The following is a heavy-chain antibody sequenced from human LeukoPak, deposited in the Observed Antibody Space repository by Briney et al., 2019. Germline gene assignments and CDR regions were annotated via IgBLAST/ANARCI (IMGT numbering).Heavy chain of an antibody. J-gene: IGHJ4*02. CDR2: IWYDGINK. CDR3: ARDRSGYFHLDY. V-gene: IGHV3-33*01. Sequence: PGGSLRLSCAASGFTFSSYGMHWVRQAPGKGLEWVAVIWYDGINKYYADSVKGRFTISRDNSKNTLYLQMNSLRAEDTAVYYCARDRSGYFHLDYWGQGTLVTVSS. CDR1: GFTFSSYG. D-gene: IGHD3-22*01.